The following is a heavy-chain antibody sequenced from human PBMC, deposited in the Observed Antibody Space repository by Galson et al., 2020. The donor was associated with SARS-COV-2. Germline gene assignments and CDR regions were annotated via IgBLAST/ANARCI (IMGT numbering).Heavy chain of an antibody. D-gene: IGHD1-1*01. Sequence: GGSLRLSCAASGFTFSSYGMHWVRQAPGKGLEWVAVISNDGNKKYYVDSVKGRFTISRDNSKNTLDLQMDSLRVEDTAVYYCVKPHIEGTNYFENWGQGILVTVSS. CDR1: GFTFSSYG. CDR2: ISNDGNKK. J-gene: IGHJ4*02. V-gene: IGHV3-30*18. CDR3: VKPHIEGTNYFEN.